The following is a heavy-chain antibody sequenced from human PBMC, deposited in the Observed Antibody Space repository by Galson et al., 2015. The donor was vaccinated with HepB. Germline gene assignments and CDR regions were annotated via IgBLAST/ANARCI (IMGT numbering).Heavy chain of an antibody. CDR1: GFTFSSYS. J-gene: IGHJ3*02. D-gene: IGHD3-22*01. Sequence: SLRLSCAASGFTFSSYSMNWVRQAPGKGLEWVSYISSSSSTIYYADSVKGRFTISRDNAKNSLYLQMNSLRDEDTAVYYCARTYYYDPGAFDIWGQGTMVTVPS. CDR3: ARTYYYDPGAFDI. CDR2: ISSSSSTI. V-gene: IGHV3-48*02.